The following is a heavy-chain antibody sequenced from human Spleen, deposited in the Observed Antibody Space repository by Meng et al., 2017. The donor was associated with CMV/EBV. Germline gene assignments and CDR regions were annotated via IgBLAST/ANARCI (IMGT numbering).Heavy chain of an antibody. Sequence: ISWVRRAPGQGLEWMGGILPIFGTTNCAQEFQGRVSIITDGSTGTAFMELNRLRSEDTAVYFCAGVGYCSGVTCCTGDYSSSHHFDYWGQGTLVTVSS. CDR3: AGVGYCSGVTCCTGDYSSSHHFDY. J-gene: IGHJ4*02. D-gene: IGHD2-15*01. CDR2: ILPIFGTT. V-gene: IGHV1-69*05.